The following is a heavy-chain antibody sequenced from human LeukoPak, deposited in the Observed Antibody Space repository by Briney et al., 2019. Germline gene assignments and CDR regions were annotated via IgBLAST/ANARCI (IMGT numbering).Heavy chain of an antibody. V-gene: IGHV3-23*01. CDR1: GFRFSSYA. CDR2: ISGSGVST. J-gene: IGHJ4*02. Sequence: GGSLRLSCTASGFRFSSYAMSWVRQAPGKGLEWVSAISGSGVSTYYADSVKGRFTVSRDNSKNTLYLQMSSLRAEDTAVYYCAKDERNWNYNLASQTYDWGQGTLVTVSS. CDR3: AKDERNWNYNLASQTYD. D-gene: IGHD1-7*01.